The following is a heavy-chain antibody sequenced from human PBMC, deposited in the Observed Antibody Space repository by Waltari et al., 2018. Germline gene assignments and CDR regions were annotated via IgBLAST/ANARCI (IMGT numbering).Heavy chain of an antibody. CDR1: GFTLGGFW. CDR3: VRGYGRGVTNGDYFEY. J-gene: IGHJ4*02. Sequence: EVQLVESGGGLVQPGGSLRLSCVASGFTLGGFWIHWVRQAPGKGLVCVSRVNSDGSGTTYADSVKGRFTISRDNAKNTLYLQMNSLRAEDTAVYYCVRGYGRGVTNGDYFEYWGQGTLVTVSS. CDR2: VNSDGSGT. D-gene: IGHD4-17*01. V-gene: IGHV3-74*01.